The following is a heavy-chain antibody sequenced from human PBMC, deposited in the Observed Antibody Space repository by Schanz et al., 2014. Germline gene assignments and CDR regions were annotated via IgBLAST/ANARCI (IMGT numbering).Heavy chain of an antibody. J-gene: IGHJ4*02. CDR3: ARWFLIRGVILDS. Sequence: VQLLESGGGLVQPGGSLRLSCAASGFTFTNYAMSWVRQAPGKGLEWVAVIWYDGSNKYYADSVKGRFTISRDNSKNTLFLQMNSLRADDTAMYYCARWFLIRGVILDSWGQGTLVTVSS. CDR2: IWYDGSNK. V-gene: IGHV3-33*08. CDR1: GFTFTNYA. D-gene: IGHD3-10*01.